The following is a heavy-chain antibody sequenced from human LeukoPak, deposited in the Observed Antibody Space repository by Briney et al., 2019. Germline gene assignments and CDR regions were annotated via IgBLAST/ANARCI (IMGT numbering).Heavy chain of an antibody. J-gene: IGHJ4*02. CDR3: AKEGDVVVTLSYYFDC. CDR1: GFTFSDYA. V-gene: IGHV3-23*01. Sequence: GGSLRLSCAVSGFTFSDYAMSWVRQAPGRGLEWVSSFSVSGGNTYYADSVKGRFTISRDNSKNMLYLQMNSLTAEDSAVYYCAKEGDVVVTLSYYFDCWGQGTLVTVSS. D-gene: IGHD3-22*01. CDR2: FSVSGGNT.